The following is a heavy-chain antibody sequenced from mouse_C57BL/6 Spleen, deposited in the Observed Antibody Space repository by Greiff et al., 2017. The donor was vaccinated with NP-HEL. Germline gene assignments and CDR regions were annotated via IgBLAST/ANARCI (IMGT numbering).Heavy chain of an antibody. J-gene: IGHJ2*01. CDR1: GFTFSSYG. CDR3: ARHRLGREDYCDY. D-gene: IGHD4-1*01. V-gene: IGHV5-6*01. CDR2: ISSGGSYT. Sequence: EVMLVESGGDLVKPGGSLKLSCAASGFTFSSYGMSWVRQTPDKRLEWVATISSGGSYTYYPDSVKGRFTISRDNAKNTLYLQMSSLKSEDTAMYYCARHRLGREDYCDYWGQGTTLTVSS.